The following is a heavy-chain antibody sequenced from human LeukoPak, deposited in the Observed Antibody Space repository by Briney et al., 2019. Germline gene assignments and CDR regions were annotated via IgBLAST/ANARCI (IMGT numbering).Heavy chain of an antibody. Sequence: QAGGSLRLSCAASGFTFDDYAMHWVRQAPGKGLEWVSGISWKSGSIGYADSVKGRFTISRDNAKNSLYLQMNSLRAEDTAVYYCAKARPAALDYWGQGTLVTVSS. V-gene: IGHV3-9*01. D-gene: IGHD6-25*01. J-gene: IGHJ4*02. CDR2: ISWKSGSI. CDR3: AKARPAALDY. CDR1: GFTFDDYA.